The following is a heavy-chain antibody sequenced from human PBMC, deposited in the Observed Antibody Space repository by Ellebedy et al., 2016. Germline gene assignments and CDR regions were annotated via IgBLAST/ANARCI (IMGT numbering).Heavy chain of an antibody. CDR3: ASQPLLWFGELVADY. CDR1: GFTFSSYS. CDR2: ISSSSSTI. V-gene: IGHV3-48*02. D-gene: IGHD3-10*01. Sequence: GGSLRLSCAASGFTFSSYSMNWVRQAPGKGLEWVSYISSSSSTIYYADSVKGRFTISRDNAKNSLYLQMNSLRDEDTAVYYCASQPLLWFGELVADYWGQGTLVTVSS. J-gene: IGHJ4*02.